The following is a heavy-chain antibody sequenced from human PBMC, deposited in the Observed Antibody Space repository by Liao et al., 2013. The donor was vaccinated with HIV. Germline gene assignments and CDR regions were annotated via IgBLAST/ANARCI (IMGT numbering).Heavy chain of an antibody. CDR1: GGSFSGYY. CDR2: INHSGST. J-gene: IGHJ4*02. D-gene: IGHD3-16*01. CDR3: AGTGTYAYSYFDS. Sequence: QVQLQQWGAGLLKPSETLSLTCAVYGGSFSGYYWNWIRQPPGKGLEWIGEINHSGSTNYNPSLKSRVTISVDTSKNQFSLKLSSVTAADTAVYYCAGTGTYAYSYFDSWGQGTLVTVSS. V-gene: IGHV4-34*01.